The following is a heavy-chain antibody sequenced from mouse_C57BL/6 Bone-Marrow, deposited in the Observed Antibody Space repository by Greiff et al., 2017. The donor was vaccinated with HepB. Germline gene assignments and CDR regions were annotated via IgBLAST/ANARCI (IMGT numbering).Heavy chain of an antibody. V-gene: IGHV3-6*01. CDR2: ISYDGSN. CDR1: GYSITSGYY. D-gene: IGHD1-1*01. Sequence: EVQVVESGPGLVKPSQSLSLTCSVTGYSITSGYYWNWIRQFPGNKLEWMGYISYDGSNNYNPSLKNRISITRDTSKNQFFLKLNSVTTEDTATYYCARGGYYYGSSYVFFDYWGQGTTLTVSS. J-gene: IGHJ2*01. CDR3: ARGGYYYGSSYVFFDY.